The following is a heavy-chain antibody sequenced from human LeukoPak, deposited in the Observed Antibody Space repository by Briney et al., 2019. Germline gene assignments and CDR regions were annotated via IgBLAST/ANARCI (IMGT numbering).Heavy chain of an antibody. CDR3: ARDSQKLLWFGEPDAFDI. Sequence: ASVKVSCKASGYTFTGYYMHWVRQAPGQGLEWMGWINPNSGGTNYAQKFQGRVTMTRDTSISTAYMELSRLRSDDTAVYYCARDSQKLLWFGEPDAFDIWGQGTMVTVSS. D-gene: IGHD3-10*01. J-gene: IGHJ3*02. CDR2: INPNSGGT. CDR1: GYTFTGYY. V-gene: IGHV1-2*02.